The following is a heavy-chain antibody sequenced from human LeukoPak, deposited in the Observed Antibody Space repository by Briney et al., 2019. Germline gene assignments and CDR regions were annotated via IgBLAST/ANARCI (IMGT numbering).Heavy chain of an antibody. CDR3: ARSIRGYSYGSIAFDI. V-gene: IGHV1-69*06. J-gene: IGHJ3*02. CDR2: IIPIFGTA. Sequence: SVKVSCKASGGTFSSYAISWVRQAPGQGLEWMGGIIPIFGTANYAQKFQGGVTITADKSTSTAYMELSSLRSEDTAVYYRARSIRGYSYGSIAFDIWGQGTMVTVSS. CDR1: GGTFSSYA. D-gene: IGHD5-18*01.